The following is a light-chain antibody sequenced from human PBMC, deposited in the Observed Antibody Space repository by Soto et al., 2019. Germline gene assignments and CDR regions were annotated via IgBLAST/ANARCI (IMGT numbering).Light chain of an antibody. Sequence: DIVMTQSPDSLAVSLGERASINCKSSQSVLYSSNKKNYLAWYQQKPGKPPKLLIYWASTRESGVPDRLSGSGSGTDSNLTISRLQADAVAVYYCQQYSNTPRTFGQGTTLDIK. CDR1: QSVLYSSNKKNY. CDR3: QQYSNTPRT. CDR2: WAS. J-gene: IGKJ2*01. V-gene: IGKV4-1*01.